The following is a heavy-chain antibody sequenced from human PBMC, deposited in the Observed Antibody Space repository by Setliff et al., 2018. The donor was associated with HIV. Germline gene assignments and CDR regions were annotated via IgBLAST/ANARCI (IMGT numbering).Heavy chain of an antibody. V-gene: IGHV4-4*07. CDR1: GGSIRDYY. J-gene: IGHJ3*02. CDR2: IYTSGST. Sequence: SETLSLTCRVSGGSIRDYYWSWIRQPAGKGLEWIGRIYTSGSTNYNPSLKSRVTISVDTSKNQFPLKLSSVTAADTAMYYCARVALLRYPEAFDIWGQGTMVTVSS. CDR3: ARVALLRYPEAFDI. D-gene: IGHD3-9*01.